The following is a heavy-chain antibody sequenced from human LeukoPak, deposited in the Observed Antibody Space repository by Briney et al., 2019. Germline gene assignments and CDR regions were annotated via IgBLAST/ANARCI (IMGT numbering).Heavy chain of an antibody. Sequence: PGGSLRLSCAASGFIFSSYDMIWGRQAPGKGLEWLSYISGGSTSIYYADSVKGRFTVSRDNAKNSLYLQMSSLTDDDTAVYYCARGYGGAAAVINFDYWGQGTLVTVSS. CDR3: ARGYGGAAAVINFDY. J-gene: IGHJ4*02. D-gene: IGHD6-13*01. V-gene: IGHV3-48*02. CDR2: ISGGSTSI. CDR1: GFIFSSYD.